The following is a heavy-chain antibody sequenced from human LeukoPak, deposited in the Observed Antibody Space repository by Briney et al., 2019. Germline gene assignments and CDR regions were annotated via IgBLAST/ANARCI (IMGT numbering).Heavy chain of an antibody. CDR2: INPNSGGT. CDR3: ARAVATIADFDY. CDR1: GYTFTGYY. J-gene: IGHJ4*02. V-gene: IGHV1-2*06. D-gene: IGHD5-12*01. Sequence: GASVKVSCKASGYTFTGYYMHWVRQAPGQGLEWMGRINPNSGGTNYAQKFQGRVTMTRDTSISTAYMELSRLRSDDTSVYYCARAVATIADFDYWGQGTLVTVSS.